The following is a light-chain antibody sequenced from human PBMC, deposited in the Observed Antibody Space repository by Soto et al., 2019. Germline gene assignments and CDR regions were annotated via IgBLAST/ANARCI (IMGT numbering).Light chain of an antibody. CDR2: TNN. CDR3: EAWDDSLKAVI. V-gene: IGLV1-44*01. J-gene: IGLJ2*01. Sequence: QSVLTQPPSVSGTPGQRVTISCSGSNSNIGSNSVNWYQHVPGTAPKLLIHTNNLRPSGIPDRFSXSRSGTSASXXIXDLQSEDETEYYCEAWDDSLKAVIFGGGTKVTVL. CDR1: NSNIGSNS.